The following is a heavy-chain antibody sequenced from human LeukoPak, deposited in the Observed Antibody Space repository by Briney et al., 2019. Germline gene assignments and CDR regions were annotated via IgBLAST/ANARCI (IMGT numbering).Heavy chain of an antibody. J-gene: IGHJ4*01. CDR3: ARDRETYGSGSYYIDY. V-gene: IGHV1-2*06. Sequence: ASVKVSCKASGYTFTGYYMHWVRQAPGQGLEWMGRINPNSGGTNYAQKFQGRVTMTRDTSISTAYMELSRLRSDDTAVYYCARDRETYGSGSYYIDYWGHGTLVTVSS. CDR2: INPNSGGT. CDR1: GYTFTGYY. D-gene: IGHD3-10*01.